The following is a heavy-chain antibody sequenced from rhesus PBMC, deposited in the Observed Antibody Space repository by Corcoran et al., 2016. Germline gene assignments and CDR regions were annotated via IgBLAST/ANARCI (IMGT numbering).Heavy chain of an antibody. Sequence: QVQLQESGPGLVKPSETLSLTCAVSGGSVRCVYGWSWIRLPPGKGLEWIGHIYGSIGSTYYNPSLKSRVTISKDTSKNQFSLKLSSVTAADTAVYYCALGSNEYRFDYWGQGVLVTVSS. CDR3: ALGSNEYRFDY. J-gene: IGHJ4*01. CDR2: IYGSIGST. CDR1: GGSVRCVYG. D-gene: IGHD4-23*01. V-gene: IGHV4S7*01.